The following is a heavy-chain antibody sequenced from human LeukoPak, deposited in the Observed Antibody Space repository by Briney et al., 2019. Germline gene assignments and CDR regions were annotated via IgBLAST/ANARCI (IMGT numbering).Heavy chain of an antibody. Sequence: SETLSLTCTVSGGSISSYYWSWIRQPPGKGLQWIGYIYSSGSTNYNPSLKSRVTISVDTSKNQFSVKLSSVTAADTAVYYCARSGSSGATGYFDYWGQGTLVTVSS. D-gene: IGHD6-19*01. CDR1: GGSISSYY. J-gene: IGHJ4*02. CDR3: ARSGSSGATGYFDY. V-gene: IGHV4-59*08. CDR2: IYSSGST.